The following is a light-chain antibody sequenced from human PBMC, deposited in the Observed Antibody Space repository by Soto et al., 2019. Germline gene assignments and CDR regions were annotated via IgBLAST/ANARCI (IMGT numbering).Light chain of an antibody. CDR1: QSVTTN. J-gene: IGKJ5*01. CDR2: GAS. Sequence: EIVLTQSPATLSVSPGERATLSCRASQSVTTNLAWYQQKPDQVPRLLISGASTRATDIPARFSGSGSGTEFTLTISSLQSEDLAVYYCQQFDSWPITFGQGTRLEIK. V-gene: IGKV3-15*01. CDR3: QQFDSWPIT.